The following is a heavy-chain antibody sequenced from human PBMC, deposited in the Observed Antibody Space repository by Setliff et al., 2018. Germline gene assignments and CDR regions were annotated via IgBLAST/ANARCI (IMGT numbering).Heavy chain of an antibody. J-gene: IGHJ3*01. CDR1: GASISDSY. CDR3: ARHGPTRTDSWFDSFDV. D-gene: IGHD3-10*01. V-gene: IGHV4-59*08. CDR2: ILTTGST. Sequence: SETLSLTCGVSGASISDSYWSWIRQPPGKGLEWIGHILTTGSTNYNPSLKSRIAISADTSRDRFSLRLTSVTAADTAVYYCARHGPTRTDSWFDSFDVWGQGTKVTVSS.